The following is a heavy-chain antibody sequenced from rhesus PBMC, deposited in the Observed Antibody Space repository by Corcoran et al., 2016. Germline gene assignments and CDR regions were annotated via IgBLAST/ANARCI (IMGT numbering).Heavy chain of an antibody. CDR2: IHPGDSDT. J-gene: IGHJ4*01. CDR3: AKGRGTFDY. D-gene: IGHD2-27*01. V-gene: IGHV5-43*01. CDR1: GYSFTGSW. Sequence: EVQLVQSGAEVKRPGESLRISCKTSGYSFTGSWISWVRQMPGKGLEWRGTIHPGDSDTRSTPSFQGHVTISADKSISTTYLQWSSLKASDTATYYCAKGRGTFDYWGQGVLVTVSS.